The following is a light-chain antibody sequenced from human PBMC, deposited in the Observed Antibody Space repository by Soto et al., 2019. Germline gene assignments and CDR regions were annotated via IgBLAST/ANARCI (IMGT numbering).Light chain of an antibody. J-gene: IGKJ3*01. CDR3: QEYNSASFT. V-gene: IGKV1-27*01. CDR2: AAS. CDR1: QGISNS. Sequence: DIQMTQSPSSLSASVGDGVTITCRASQGISNSLAWYQQKPGKIPKLLIYAASTLQSGVPSRFSGSGSGTDCTLTISSLQPEDVASYYCQEYNSASFTFGPGTKVDI.